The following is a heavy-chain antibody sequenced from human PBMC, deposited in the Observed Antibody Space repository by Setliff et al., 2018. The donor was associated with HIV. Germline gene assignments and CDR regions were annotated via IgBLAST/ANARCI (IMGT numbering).Heavy chain of an antibody. Sequence: SETLSLTCGVYGGSLSGYHWSWIRLPPGKGLEWIGEINHSGRTKYNPSLKGRVTMSVDTSKNQFSLKLKSVTAADTAVYYCARRETQLWDDPFDVWGQGTMVTVSS. J-gene: IGHJ3*01. CDR3: ARRETQLWDDPFDV. CDR1: GGSLSGYH. CDR2: INHSGRT. D-gene: IGHD1-26*01. V-gene: IGHV4-34*01.